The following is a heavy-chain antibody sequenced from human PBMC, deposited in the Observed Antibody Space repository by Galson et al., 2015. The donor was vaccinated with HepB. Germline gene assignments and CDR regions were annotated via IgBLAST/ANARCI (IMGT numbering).Heavy chain of an antibody. CDR2: ILYDGNNK. Sequence: SLRLSCAPSGFIFSNVGMHWVRQAPGKGLEWVAFILYDGNNKFYVDSVKGRFTISRDNSKNTLYLQMNSLRVEDTAVYYCVKDSTGYGIHYWGQGTLVTVSS. V-gene: IGHV3-30*02. J-gene: IGHJ4*02. CDR3: VKDSTGYGIHY. D-gene: IGHD3-9*01. CDR1: GFIFSNVG.